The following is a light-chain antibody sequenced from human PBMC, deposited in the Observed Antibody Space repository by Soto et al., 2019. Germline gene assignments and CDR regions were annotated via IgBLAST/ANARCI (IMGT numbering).Light chain of an antibody. Sequence: EIVLTQSPATLSLSPGERATLSCRASQSVTSYLAWYQHKPGQAPRLLIYDASNRATGIPARFSGSGSGTDFTLTISSLEAEDFAVYFCQQRSSWPLTFGGGTKVDNK. J-gene: IGKJ4*01. CDR3: QQRSSWPLT. V-gene: IGKV3-11*01. CDR2: DAS. CDR1: QSVTSY.